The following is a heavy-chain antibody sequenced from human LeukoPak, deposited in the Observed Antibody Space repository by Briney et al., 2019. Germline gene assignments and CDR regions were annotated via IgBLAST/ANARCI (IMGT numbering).Heavy chain of an antibody. Sequence: GGSLRLSCAASRFTLSRNWKSWVRQAPGKGPEWVANIKQDGSEKYYVDSVKGRFAISRDNAKMSLYLQMNSLRAECTAVCYFAMDVYGDKYFDYWGQGTLVTVSS. J-gene: IGHJ4*02. CDR2: IKQDGSEK. CDR1: RFTLSRNW. CDR3: AMDVYGDKYFDY. D-gene: IGHD4-17*01. V-gene: IGHV3-7*04.